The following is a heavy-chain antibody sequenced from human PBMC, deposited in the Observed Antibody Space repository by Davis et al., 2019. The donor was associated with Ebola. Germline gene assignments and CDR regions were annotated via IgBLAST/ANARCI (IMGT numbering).Heavy chain of an antibody. CDR1: GYTFSGYY. Sequence: AASVKVSCKASGYTFSGYYINWVRQAPGQGLEWMGRVNPYSGGTNYAQKFQGRVTMTRDTSISTAYMELSRLRSDDTAVYFCTRSSSAYFRYYFDYWGQGSLVTVSS. CDR3: TRSSSAYFRYYFDY. D-gene: IGHD3-22*01. CDR2: VNPYSGGT. J-gene: IGHJ4*02. V-gene: IGHV1-2*06.